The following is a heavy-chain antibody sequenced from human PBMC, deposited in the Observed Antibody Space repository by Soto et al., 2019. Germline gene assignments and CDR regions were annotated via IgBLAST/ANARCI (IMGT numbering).Heavy chain of an antibody. CDR1: GYTFTGYY. CDR2: INPNSGGT. Sequence: ASVKVSCKASGYTFTGYYMHWVRQAPGQGLEWMGWINPNSGGTNYAQKFQGWVTMTRDTSISTAYMELSRLRSDDTAVYYCARRNYDYVWGSYRKAYYFYYWGQGTLVTVSS. J-gene: IGHJ4*02. V-gene: IGHV1-2*04. D-gene: IGHD3-16*02. CDR3: ARRNYDYVWGSYRKAYYFYY.